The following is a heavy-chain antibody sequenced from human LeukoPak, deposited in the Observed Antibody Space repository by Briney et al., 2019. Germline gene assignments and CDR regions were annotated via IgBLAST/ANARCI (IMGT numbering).Heavy chain of an antibody. Sequence: QSGGSLRLSCAASGFTFDDYAMHWVRQAPGKGLEGGSLISGDGGSTYYADSVKGRFTISRDNSKNSLELQMNSLRTEDPALYYCAKDQVPVYYGSGSYYNAPDYWGQGTLVTVSS. D-gene: IGHD3-10*01. J-gene: IGHJ4*02. CDR3: AKDQVPVYYGSGSYYNAPDY. CDR2: ISGDGGST. V-gene: IGHV3-43*02. CDR1: GFTFDDYA.